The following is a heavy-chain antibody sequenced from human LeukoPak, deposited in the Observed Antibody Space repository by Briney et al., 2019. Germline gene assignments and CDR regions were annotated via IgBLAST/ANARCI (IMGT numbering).Heavy chain of an antibody. D-gene: IGHD3-10*01. J-gene: IGHJ4*02. CDR1: GGSTSSGGYC. CDR2: IYYSGST. V-gene: IGHV4-31*03. CDR3: ARSEETFSYGSGNYYSFDS. Sequence: SQTLSLTCSVSGGSTSSGGYCWSWIRQHPEKGLEWIGYIYYSGSTYSNPSLKSRVTISVDTSRNQFYLKLSSVTAADTALYYCARSEETFSYGSGNYYSFDSWGQGTLVTVSS.